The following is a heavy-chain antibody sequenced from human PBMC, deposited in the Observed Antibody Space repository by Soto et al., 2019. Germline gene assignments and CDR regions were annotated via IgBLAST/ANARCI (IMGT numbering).Heavy chain of an antibody. CDR3: ARHRGGGYVGYYYYGMDV. CDR2: IYHSGNT. CDR1: GYSISSSYY. J-gene: IGHJ6*02. Sequence: PSETLSLTCAVSGYSISSSYYWGWIRQPPGKGLEWIGSIYHSGNTYYNPSLKSRVTISVDTSKNQFSLKLSSVTAADTAVYYCARHRGGGYVGYYYYGMDVWGQGTTVTVSS. D-gene: IGHD5-12*01. V-gene: IGHV4-38-2*01.